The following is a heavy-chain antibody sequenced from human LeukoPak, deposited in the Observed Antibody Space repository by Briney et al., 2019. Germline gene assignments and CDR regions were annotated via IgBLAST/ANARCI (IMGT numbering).Heavy chain of an antibody. CDR2: ISSSSSHI. CDR3: ARARPDTLTTVTPDY. CDR1: GFTFSSYS. V-gene: IGHV3-21*01. J-gene: IGHJ4*02. D-gene: IGHD4-17*01. Sequence: PGGSLRLSRAASGFTFSSYSMNWVRQAPGKGLEWVSSISSSSSHIYYADSVKGRFTISRDNAKNSLYLQMNSLRAEDTAVYYCARARPDTLTTVTPDYWGQGTLVTVSS.